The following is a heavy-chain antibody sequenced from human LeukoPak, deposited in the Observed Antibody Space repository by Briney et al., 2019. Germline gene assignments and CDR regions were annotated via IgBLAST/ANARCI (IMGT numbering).Heavy chain of an antibody. J-gene: IGHJ5*02. CDR2: ISGDSDYI. Sequence: PGGSLRLSCAASGFIFSSYSMNWVRQTPGKGLEWVSSISGDSDYIYYADSVKGRFTISRDNAKNSLYLQMNTLRVEDTAVYYCARGSRSDRQASWGQGLLVTVPS. CDR1: GFIFSSYS. V-gene: IGHV3-21*01. CDR3: ARGSRSDRQAS.